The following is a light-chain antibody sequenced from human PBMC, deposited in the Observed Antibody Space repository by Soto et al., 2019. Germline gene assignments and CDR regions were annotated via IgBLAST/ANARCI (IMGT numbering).Light chain of an antibody. CDR1: QSVSTT. V-gene: IGKV3-15*01. J-gene: IGKJ2*01. CDR2: GAS. Sequence: EIVMTQSPATLSVSPGESATLSCRASQSVSTTLAWYQQKPGQAPRLLIYGASTRATGIPARFSGSGSETEFTLTSSSLQSEDSAVYYCQQYNDWRMYTFGQGTNLEIK. CDR3: QQYNDWRMYT.